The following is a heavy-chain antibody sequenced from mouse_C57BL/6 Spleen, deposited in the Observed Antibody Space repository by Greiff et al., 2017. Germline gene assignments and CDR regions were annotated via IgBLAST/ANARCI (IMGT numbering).Heavy chain of an antibody. Sequence: VKLVESGPELVKPGASVKISCKASGYAFSSSWLNWVKQRPGKGLEWIGRIYPGDGDTNYNGKFKGKATLTADKSSSTADMQLSSLTSEDSAVYFCARGFTLYYAMDYWGQGTSVTVSS. CDR2: IYPGDGDT. CDR1: GYAFSSSW. V-gene: IGHV1-82*01. CDR3: ARGFTLYYAMDY. J-gene: IGHJ4*01.